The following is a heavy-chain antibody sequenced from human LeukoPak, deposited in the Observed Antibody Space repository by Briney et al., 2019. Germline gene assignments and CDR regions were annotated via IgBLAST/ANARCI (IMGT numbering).Heavy chain of an antibody. CDR1: GGSISPYY. CDR2: IYYSGST. D-gene: IGHD6-6*01. V-gene: IGHV4-59*13. CDR3: ARDSSSWSYYYYMDV. Sequence: SETLSLTCTVSGGSISPYYWSWIRQPPGKGLEWIGYIYYSGSTNYNPSLKSRVTISVDRSKNQFSLKLSSVTAADTAVYYCARDSSSWSYYYYMDVWGKGTTVTVSS. J-gene: IGHJ6*03.